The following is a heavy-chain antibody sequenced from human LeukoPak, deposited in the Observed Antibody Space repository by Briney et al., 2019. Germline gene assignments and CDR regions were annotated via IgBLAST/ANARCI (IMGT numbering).Heavy chain of an antibody. CDR3: ARDPNGEVPQYYGMDV. CDR2: ISAYNGNT. J-gene: IGHJ6*02. D-gene: IGHD3-10*01. Sequence: GASVKVSCKASGYTFTSYGISWVRQAPGQGLEWMGWISAYNGNTNYAQKLQGRVTMTTDTSTSTAYMELRSLRSDDTAVYYCARDPNGEVPQYYGMDVWGQGTTVTVSS. V-gene: IGHV1-18*01. CDR1: GYTFTSYG.